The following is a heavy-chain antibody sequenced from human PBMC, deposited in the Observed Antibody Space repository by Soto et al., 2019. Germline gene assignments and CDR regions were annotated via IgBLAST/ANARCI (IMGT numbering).Heavy chain of an antibody. J-gene: IGHJ5*02. Sequence: QVQLVESGGGVVQPGRSLRLSCAASGFTFSRYGMHWVRQAPGKGLEWVAVISYDGSNKYYADSVKGRFTISRDNSKNTLYLQMNNLRAEDTAVYYCAKDFLYSSNWPNWFDPWGQGTLVTVSS. CDR3: AKDFLYSSNWPNWFDP. CDR1: GFTFSRYG. V-gene: IGHV3-30*18. CDR2: ISYDGSNK. D-gene: IGHD6-13*01.